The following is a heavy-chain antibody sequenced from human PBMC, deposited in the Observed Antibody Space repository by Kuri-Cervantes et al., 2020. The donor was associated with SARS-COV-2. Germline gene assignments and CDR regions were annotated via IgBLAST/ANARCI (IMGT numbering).Heavy chain of an antibody. V-gene: IGHV1-46*01. D-gene: IGHD6-19*01. J-gene: IGHJ3*02. CDR2: INPSGGST. CDR1: GYTFTSYY. CDR3: ARDLQIAVVEGAFDI. Sequence: ASVKVSCKASGYTFTSYYMHWVRQAPGQGLEWMGIINPSGGSTSYAQKFQGRVTMTRDTSTSTAYMELSRLRSDDTAVYYCARDLQIAVVEGAFDIWGQGTMVTVSS.